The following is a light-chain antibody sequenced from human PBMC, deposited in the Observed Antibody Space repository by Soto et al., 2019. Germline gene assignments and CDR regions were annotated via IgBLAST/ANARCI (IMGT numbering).Light chain of an antibody. CDR3: QHYNSYSEA. Sequence: EVVLTQSPATLSLSAGERATLSCRASQSVSNSLAWYQQKPGQPPRLLIYNASSRATGIPARFSGSGSGTDFTLTISSLEPEDFAVYYCQHYNSYSEAFGQGTKVELK. CDR2: NAS. V-gene: IGKV3-11*01. J-gene: IGKJ1*01. CDR1: QSVSNS.